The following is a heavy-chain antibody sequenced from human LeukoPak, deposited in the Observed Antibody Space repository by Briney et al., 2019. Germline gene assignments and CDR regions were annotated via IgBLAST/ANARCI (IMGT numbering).Heavy chain of an antibody. CDR2: IPFDGSHK. CDR1: GFTLSDYG. J-gene: IGHJ3*02. D-gene: IGHD3-9*01. V-gene: IGHV3-30*02. CDR3: AKDFYDILTGYYKGPDAFDI. Sequence: GGSLRLSCVVSGFTLSDYGIHWVRQAPGRGLQWVAFIPFDGSHKYYADSVEGRFTISRDTSKNTLYLQMNSLTVEDTAVYYCAKDFYDILTGYYKGPDAFDIWGQGTMVTVSS.